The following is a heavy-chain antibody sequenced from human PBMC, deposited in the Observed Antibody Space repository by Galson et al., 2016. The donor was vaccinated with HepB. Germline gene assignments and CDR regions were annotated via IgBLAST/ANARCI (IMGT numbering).Heavy chain of an antibody. Sequence: SLRLSCAASGFTVSSNYMNWVRQAPGKGLQWVSVIYSGGFTYYADSLQGRFTISRHNSKNTLYLQMNSLRAEDTAVYYCARGRWQLDWGQGTLVTVSS. D-gene: IGHD6-13*01. CDR2: IYSGGFT. J-gene: IGHJ4*02. CDR1: GFTVSSNY. CDR3: ARGRWQLD. V-gene: IGHV3-53*04.